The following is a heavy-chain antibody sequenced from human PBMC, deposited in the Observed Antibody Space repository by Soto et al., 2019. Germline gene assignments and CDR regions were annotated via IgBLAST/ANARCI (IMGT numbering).Heavy chain of an antibody. J-gene: IGHJ4*02. CDR2: IWYDGSNK. CDR1: GFTFSSYG. Sequence: QVQLVESGGGVVQPGRSLRLSCAASGFTFSSYGMHWVRQAPGKGLEWVAVIWYDGSNKHYADSVKGRFTISRDNSKNTHYLEMNSLRAEDTAVYYCAREYTPGSSSYYFGYWGQGTLVTVSS. D-gene: IGHD6-6*01. CDR3: AREYTPGSSSYYFGY. V-gene: IGHV3-33*01.